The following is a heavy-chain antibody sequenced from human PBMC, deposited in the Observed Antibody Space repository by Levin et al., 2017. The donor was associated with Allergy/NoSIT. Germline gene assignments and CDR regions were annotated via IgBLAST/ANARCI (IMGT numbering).Heavy chain of an antibody. D-gene: IGHD5-18*01. CDR1: GFSVTRG. CDR2: FDSSYNI. J-gene: IGHJ5*02. V-gene: IGHV3-53*01. Sequence: SGGSLRLSCEASGFSVTRGLTWVRQAPGKGLEWVSGFDSSYNIYYRQSVKGRFTVSRDTSKNMEYLQMNSLRVEDSAVYFCTRWDGYADAWGRGTLVTFSA. CDR3: TRWDGYADA.